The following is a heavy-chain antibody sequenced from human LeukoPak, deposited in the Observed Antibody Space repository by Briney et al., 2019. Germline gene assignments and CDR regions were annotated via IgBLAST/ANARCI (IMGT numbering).Heavy chain of an antibody. D-gene: IGHD5-24*01. CDR2: IIPIFGTA. CDR3: ARGFAGYNTEFDY. CDR1: GYTFTSYF. V-gene: IGHV1-69*13. Sequence: SVTVSCKASGYTFTSYFMHWVRQAPGQGLEWMGGIIPIFGTANYAQKFQGRVTITADESTSTAYMELSSLRSEDTAVYYCARGFAGYNTEFDYWGQGTLVTVSS. J-gene: IGHJ4*02.